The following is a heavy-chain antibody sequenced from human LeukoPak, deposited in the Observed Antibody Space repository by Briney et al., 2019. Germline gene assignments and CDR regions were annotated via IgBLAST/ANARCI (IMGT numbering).Heavy chain of an antibody. CDR2: INSDGSTT. Sequence: PGGSLRLSCGAPGFTFSRFWMHWVRQAPGKGLVWVSRINSDGSTTTYADSVKGRFTISRDNAKNTLYLQMNSLTAEDTAVYYCARPHTGFDSWGQGTLVTVSS. J-gene: IGHJ4*02. CDR3: ARPHTGFDS. V-gene: IGHV3-74*01. CDR1: GFTFSRFW.